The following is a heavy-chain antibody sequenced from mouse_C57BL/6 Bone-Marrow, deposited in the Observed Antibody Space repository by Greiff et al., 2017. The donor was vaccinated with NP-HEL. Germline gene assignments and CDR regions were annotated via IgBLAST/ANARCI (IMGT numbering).Heavy chain of an antibody. D-gene: IGHD1-1*01. V-gene: IGHV1-54*01. J-gene: IGHJ2*01. Sequence: VQLQQSGAELVRPGTSVKVSCKASGYAFTNYLIEWVKQRPGQGLEWIGVINPGRGGTNYNEKFKGKATLTADKSSSTAYMQLSSLTTEDSEVYFCARDYYYGSSPFDYWGQGTTLTVSS. CDR3: ARDYYYGSSPFDY. CDR2: INPGRGGT. CDR1: GYAFTNYL.